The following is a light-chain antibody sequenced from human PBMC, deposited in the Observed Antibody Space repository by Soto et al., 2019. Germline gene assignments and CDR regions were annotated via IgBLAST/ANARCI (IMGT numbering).Light chain of an antibody. CDR1: QSISSY. J-gene: IGKJ2*01. V-gene: IGKV1-39*01. CDR2: AAS. Sequence: DLQMTQSPSSLSTSVGDRVTITCRASQSISSYLNWYQQKPGTAPKLLIYAASSLQSGVPSRFSGSVSGTDFTLTISSLQPEDFATYYCQQSYSTPNTFGQGTKLEIK. CDR3: QQSYSTPNT.